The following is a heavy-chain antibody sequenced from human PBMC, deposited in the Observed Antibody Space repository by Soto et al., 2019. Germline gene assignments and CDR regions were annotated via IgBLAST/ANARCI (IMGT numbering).Heavy chain of an antibody. Sequence: GGSLRLSCAASGFTFSGSAMHWVRQASGKGLEWVGRIRSKANSYATAYAASVKGRFTISRDDSKNTAYLQMNSLKTEDTAVYYCTRLMGYCSSTSCYVSYWGQGTLVTVSS. V-gene: IGHV3-73*01. CDR3: TRLMGYCSSTSCYVSY. D-gene: IGHD2-2*01. CDR1: GFTFSGSA. CDR2: IRSKANSYAT. J-gene: IGHJ4*02.